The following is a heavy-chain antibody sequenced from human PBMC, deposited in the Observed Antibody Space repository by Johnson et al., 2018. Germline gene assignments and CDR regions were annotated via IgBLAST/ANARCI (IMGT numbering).Heavy chain of an antibody. CDR2: ISSRSSYI. V-gene: IGHV3-21*04. D-gene: IGHD3-10*01. J-gene: IGHJ6*03. Sequence: EVQLLESGGGLVKPGGSLRLSCAASGFTFSSYSMNWVRQAPGKGLEWVSSISSRSSYIYYADSVKGRVTISRDNAKTSLYLKMNSLRAEETALYYCAKELSYGSGTGMDVWGKGATVTVSS. CDR1: GFTFSSYS. CDR3: AKELSYGSGTGMDV.